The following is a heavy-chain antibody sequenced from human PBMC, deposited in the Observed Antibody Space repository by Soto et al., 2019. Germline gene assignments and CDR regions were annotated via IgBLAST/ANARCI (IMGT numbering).Heavy chain of an antibody. J-gene: IGHJ6*02. CDR1: GDSVSSNSAA. CDR2: TYYRSKWYN. V-gene: IGHV6-1*01. CDR3: ARDIVVVPASYYYYYYGMDV. D-gene: IGHD2-2*01. Sequence: SQTLSLTCAISGDSVSSNSAAWNWIRQSPSRGLEWLGRTYYRSKWYNDYAVSVKSRITINPDTSKNQFSLQLNSVTPEDTAVYYCARDIVVVPASYYYYYYGMDVWGQGTTVTAP.